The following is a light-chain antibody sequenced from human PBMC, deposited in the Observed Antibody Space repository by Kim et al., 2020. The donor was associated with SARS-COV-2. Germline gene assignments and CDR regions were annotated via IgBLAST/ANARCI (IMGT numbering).Light chain of an antibody. J-gene: IGKJ4*01. Sequence: QRASSPFTCRASLSVSGHLAWNQKTPGQPPRLLIYDASNGATFIPARFSGSGSGTDFTLTISSLEPEDFAVYCCQQRSNWLTFGGGTEVEIK. V-gene: IGKV3-11*01. CDR1: LSVSGH. CDR3: QQRSNWLT. CDR2: DAS.